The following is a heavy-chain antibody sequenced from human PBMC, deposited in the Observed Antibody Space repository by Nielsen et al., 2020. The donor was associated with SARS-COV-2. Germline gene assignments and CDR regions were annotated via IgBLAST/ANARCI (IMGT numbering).Heavy chain of an antibody. CDR1: GGSFSGYY. V-gene: IGHV4-34*01. J-gene: IGHJ6*03. Sequence: SETLSLTCAVYGGSFSGYYWSWIRQPPGKGLEWIGEIKHSGSTNYNPSLKSRVTISVDTSKNQFSLKLSSVTAADTAVYYCARKYSSSSPYYYYYMDVWGKGTTVTVSS. D-gene: IGHD6-6*01. CDR3: ARKYSSSSPYYYYYMDV. CDR2: IKHSGST.